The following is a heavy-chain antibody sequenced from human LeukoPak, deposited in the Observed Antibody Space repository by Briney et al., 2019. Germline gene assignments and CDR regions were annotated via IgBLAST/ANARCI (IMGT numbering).Heavy chain of an antibody. CDR1: GFTFSSYG. Sequence: GGSLRLSCAASGFTFSSYGMHWVRQAPGKGLEWVAYIQYDRSNQQYAGSVKGRFTISGDNSKNTLHLQMNSLRVEDTAVYYCARDARDYGGYYFDSWGQGTRVTVSP. CDR3: ARDARDYGGYYFDS. V-gene: IGHV3-30*02. D-gene: IGHD4-17*01. J-gene: IGHJ4*02. CDR2: IQYDRSNQ.